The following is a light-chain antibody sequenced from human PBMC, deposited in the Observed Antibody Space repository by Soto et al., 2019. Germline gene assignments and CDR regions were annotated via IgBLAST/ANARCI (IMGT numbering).Light chain of an antibody. Sequence: QSVLTQPASVSGSPGQSITISCTGTSSDVGGYNYVSWYQQYPGKAPKLMIYDVSNRPSGISNRFSGSKSVNTASLTNFGLLAEDEADYFWRSWTSSSTYGFRTGTKVTVL. CDR1: SSDVGGYNY. V-gene: IGLV2-14*01. J-gene: IGLJ1*01. CDR2: DVS. CDR3: RSWTSSSTYG.